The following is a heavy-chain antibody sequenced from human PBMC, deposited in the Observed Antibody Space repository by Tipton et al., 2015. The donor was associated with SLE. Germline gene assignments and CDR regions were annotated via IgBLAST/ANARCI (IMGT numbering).Heavy chain of an antibody. CDR3: ARHGAGSSSEYFQH. V-gene: IGHV4-61*02. CDR1: GGTISSGGHY. D-gene: IGHD6-6*01. J-gene: IGHJ1*01. Sequence: TLSLTCNVSGGTISSGGHYWSWIRQPAGKGLEWIGRIRVSGSTKYNPSLKSRVTISVDTSKNQFSLKLSSVTAADTAVYYCARHGAGSSSEYFQHWGQGTLVTVSS. CDR2: IRVSGST.